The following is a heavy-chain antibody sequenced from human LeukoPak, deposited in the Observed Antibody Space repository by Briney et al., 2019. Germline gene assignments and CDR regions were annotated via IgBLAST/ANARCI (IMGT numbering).Heavy chain of an antibody. Sequence: PSETLSVTCTVSGGSISSSSYYWGWIRQPPGKGLEWIGYIYYSGRTYYNPSLKSRVTISVVTSKNQFSLKLSSVTAADTAVYYCARLTAYSSGWPQWELPYYYYYYMDVWGKGTTVTVSS. V-gene: IGHV4-39*07. CDR3: ARLTAYSSGWPQWELPYYYYYYMDV. CDR1: GGSISSSSYY. CDR2: IYYSGRT. D-gene: IGHD6-19*01. J-gene: IGHJ6*03.